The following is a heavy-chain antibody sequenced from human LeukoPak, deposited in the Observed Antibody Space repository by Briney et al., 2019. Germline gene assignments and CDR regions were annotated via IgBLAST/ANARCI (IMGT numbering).Heavy chain of an antibody. Sequence: SGPTLVNPTQTLTLTCTFSGFSLSTSGVGVGWIRQPPGKALEWLALIYWNDDKRYSPSLKSRLTITTDTSKNQVVLTMTNMDPVDTATYYCAHMDTAMVEIDYWGQGTLVTVSS. CDR2: IYWNDDK. CDR3: AHMDTAMVEIDY. CDR1: GFSLSTSGVG. D-gene: IGHD5-18*01. J-gene: IGHJ4*02. V-gene: IGHV2-5*01.